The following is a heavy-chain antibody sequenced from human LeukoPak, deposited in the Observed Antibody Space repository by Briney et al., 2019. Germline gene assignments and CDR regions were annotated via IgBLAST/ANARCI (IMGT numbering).Heavy chain of an antibody. D-gene: IGHD6-19*01. Sequence: GGSLRLSCAASGFTFNAYSMTWVRQAPGKGLECIASVTGSGNSRVFADSVKGRFSISRDNAKNSLDLQLSNLSAEDTATYYCARVRYDSGWFDYWGQGTLVTVSS. CDR2: VTGSGNSR. CDR1: GFTFNAYS. CDR3: ARVRYDSGWFDY. J-gene: IGHJ5*01. V-gene: IGHV3-48*04.